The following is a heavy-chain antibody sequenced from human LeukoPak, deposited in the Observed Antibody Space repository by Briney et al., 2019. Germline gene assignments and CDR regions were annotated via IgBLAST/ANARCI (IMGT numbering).Heavy chain of an antibody. CDR3: ARDVRYASGWSTPES. V-gene: IGHV4-4*07. J-gene: IGHJ5*02. CDR2: IYSSGSA. Sequence: PSETLSLTCTVSGGSIMNHYWSWIRQRAGKGLEWIGRIYSSGSANYSPSLKNRVSMSIDTSNNHFSLNLTSVTAADTALYFCARDVRYASGWSTPESWGQGTLVTVSS. D-gene: IGHD6-19*01. CDR1: GGSIMNHY.